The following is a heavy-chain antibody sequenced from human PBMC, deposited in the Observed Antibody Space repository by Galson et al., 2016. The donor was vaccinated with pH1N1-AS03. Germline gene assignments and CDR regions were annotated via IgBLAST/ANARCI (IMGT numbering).Heavy chain of an antibody. Sequence: ETLSLTCTVSGGSISSYYWSWIRQPPGKRLEWIGYIYNSGSTDFNPSLKSRVTMSMDTSKNQFTLKLSSVSAADTAVYYCARGAPGDFGYWGQGALVTVSS. CDR2: IYNSGST. CDR3: ARGAPGDFGY. CDR1: GGSISSYY. D-gene: IGHD2-8*02. V-gene: IGHV4-59*01. J-gene: IGHJ4*02.